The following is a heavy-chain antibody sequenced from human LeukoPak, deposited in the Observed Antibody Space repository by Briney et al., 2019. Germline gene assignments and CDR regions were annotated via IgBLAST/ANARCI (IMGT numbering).Heavy chain of an antibody. D-gene: IGHD3-10*01. CDR2: ISSSSSYI. J-gene: IGHJ6*02. V-gene: IGHV3-21*01. Sequence: GGSLRLSCAASGFTFSSYSMNWVRQAPGKGLEWVSSISSSSSYIYYADSVKGRFTISRDNAKNSLYLQMNSLRAEDTAVYYCAREGSPLWFGESTDYYYGMDVWGQGTTVTVSS. CDR3: AREGSPLWFGESTDYYYGMDV. CDR1: GFTFSSYS.